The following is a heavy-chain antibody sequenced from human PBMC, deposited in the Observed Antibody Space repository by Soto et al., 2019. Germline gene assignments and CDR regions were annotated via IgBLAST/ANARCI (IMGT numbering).Heavy chain of an antibody. CDR2: TYVAGTI. CDR3: ARCESRYGSVHIT. V-gene: IGHV3-66*01. D-gene: IGHD3-10*01. CDR1: GFSGSRTY. J-gene: IGHJ5*02. Sequence: METGGDLVQPGGSLRLSCAASGFSGSRTYVTWVRQAPGKGLEWVPVTYVAGTIDYADSLKRRFTFSRDAPETTVNLQLNSPTTEDTAGYYCARCESRYGSVHITWGQGKVVIVSS.